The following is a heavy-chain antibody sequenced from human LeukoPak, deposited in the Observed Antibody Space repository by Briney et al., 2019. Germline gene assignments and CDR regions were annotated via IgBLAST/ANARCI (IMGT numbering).Heavy chain of an antibody. CDR2: ISYDGSNK. CDR3: ARHHASIAASGSDY. CDR1: GFTFSSYA. J-gene: IGHJ4*02. V-gene: IGHV3-30-3*01. Sequence: GGSLRLSCAASGFTFSSYAMHWVRQAPGKGLEWVAVISYDGSNKYYADSVKGRFTISRDNSKNTLYLQMNSLRAEDTAVYYCARHHASIAASGSDYWGQGTLVTVSS. D-gene: IGHD6-6*01.